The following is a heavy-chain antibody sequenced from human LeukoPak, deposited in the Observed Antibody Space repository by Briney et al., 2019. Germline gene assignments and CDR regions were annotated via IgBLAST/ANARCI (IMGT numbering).Heavy chain of an antibody. CDR3: ANILGYCSSTSCTDV. Sequence: GGSLRLSCAASGFTFSSYAMSWVRQAPGKGLEWVSAISGSGGGTYYADSVKGRFTISRDNSKNTLYLQMNSLRAEDTAVYYCANILGYCSSTSCTDVWGQGTTVTVSS. CDR2: ISGSGGGT. D-gene: IGHD2-2*01. V-gene: IGHV3-23*01. CDR1: GFTFSSYA. J-gene: IGHJ6*02.